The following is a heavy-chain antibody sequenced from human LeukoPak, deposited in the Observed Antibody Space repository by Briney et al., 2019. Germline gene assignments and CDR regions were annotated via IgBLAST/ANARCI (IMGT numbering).Heavy chain of an antibody. D-gene: IGHD3-9*01. CDR1: GYTFTSYG. CDR3: ARANGGFAYYDILTGYDY. CDR2: ISAYNGNT. J-gene: IGHJ4*02. Sequence: ASVKVSCKASGYTFTSYGISWVRQAPGQGLGWMGWISAYNGNTNYAQKLQGRVTMTTDTSTSTAYMELGSLRSDDTAVYYCARANGGFAYYDILTGYDYWGQGTLVTVSS. V-gene: IGHV1-18*04.